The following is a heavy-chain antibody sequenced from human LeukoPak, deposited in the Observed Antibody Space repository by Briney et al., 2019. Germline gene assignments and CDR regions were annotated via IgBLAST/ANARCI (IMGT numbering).Heavy chain of an antibody. D-gene: IGHD5-24*01. CDR1: GVSILSYY. CDR3: ARTENDGYNDY. J-gene: IGHJ4*02. V-gene: IGHV4-59*08. Sequence: SETLSLTCTVSGVSILSYYWSWIRQPPGKGLEWIAYIHYSGRTKYNPSLESRVTISLYTSKNQFSLKLSSVTAADTAVYYCARTENDGYNDYWAQGALVTVSS. CDR2: IHYSGRT.